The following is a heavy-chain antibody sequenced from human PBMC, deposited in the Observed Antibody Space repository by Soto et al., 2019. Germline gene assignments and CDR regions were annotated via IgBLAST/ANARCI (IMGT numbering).Heavy chain of an antibody. J-gene: IGHJ1*01. Sequence: PGGSLRLSCAASGFTFSSYGMHWVRQAPGKGLEWVAVISYDGSNKYYADSVKGRFTISRDNSKNTLYLQMNSLRAEDTAVYYCAKGSTYYYDNAPVNFQHWGQGTLVTVSS. CDR2: ISYDGSNK. D-gene: IGHD3-22*01. V-gene: IGHV3-30*18. CDR1: GFTFSSYG. CDR3: AKGSTYYYDNAPVNFQH.